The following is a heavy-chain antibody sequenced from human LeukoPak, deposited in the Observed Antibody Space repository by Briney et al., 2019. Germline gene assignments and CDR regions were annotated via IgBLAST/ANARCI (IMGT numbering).Heavy chain of an antibody. CDR2: INPNSGGT. Sequence: ASVKVSCKASGYTFTGYDMHWVRQAPGQGLEWMGWINPNSGGTNYAQKFQGRVTMTRDTSISTAYMELSRLRSDDTAVYYCARRRGNYYYYMDVWGKGTTVTVSS. CDR1: GYTFTGYD. V-gene: IGHV1-2*02. CDR3: ARRRGNYYYYMDV. J-gene: IGHJ6*03.